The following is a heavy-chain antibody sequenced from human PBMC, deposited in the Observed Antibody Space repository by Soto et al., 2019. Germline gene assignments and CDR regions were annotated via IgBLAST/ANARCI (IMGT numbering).Heavy chain of an antibody. CDR2: ISGSGGST. D-gene: IGHD2-2*02. V-gene: IGHV3-23*01. CDR3: AREYTAWPLAYGLDV. CDR1: GFTFSSYA. Sequence: GGSLRLSCAASGFTFSSYAMSWVRQAPGKGLEWVSAISGSGGSTYFADSVKGRFTISRDNAKNSVSLQMNSLRAEDTAVYYCAREYTAWPLAYGLDVWGQGTTVTVSS. J-gene: IGHJ6*02.